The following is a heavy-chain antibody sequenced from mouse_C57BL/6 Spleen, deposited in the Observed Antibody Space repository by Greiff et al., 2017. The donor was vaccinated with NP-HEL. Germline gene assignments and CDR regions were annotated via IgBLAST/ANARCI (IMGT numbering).Heavy chain of an antibody. J-gene: IGHJ4*01. Sequence: VKLVESGAELVRPGASVTLSCKASGYTFTDYEMHWVKQTPVHGLEWIGAIDPETGGTAYNQKFKGKAILTADKSSSTAYMELRSLTSEDSAVYYCTHSSGYDAMDYWGQGTSVTVSS. V-gene: IGHV1-15*01. CDR3: THSSGYDAMDY. CDR2: IDPETGGT. CDR1: GYTFTDYE. D-gene: IGHD3-2*02.